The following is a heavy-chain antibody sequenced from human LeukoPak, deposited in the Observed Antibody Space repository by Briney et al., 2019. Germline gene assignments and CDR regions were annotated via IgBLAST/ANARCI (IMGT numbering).Heavy chain of an antibody. CDR3: AAGSESYDSRGYSYYFDY. V-gene: IGHV4-4*02. J-gene: IGHJ4*02. CDR2: IYHSGST. D-gene: IGHD3-22*01. Sequence: SGTLSLTCAVSGGSISSSNWWSWVRQPPGKGLEWIGEIYHSGSTNYNPSLKSRVTISVDKSKNQFSLKLSSVTAADTAVYYCAAGSESYDSRGYSYYFDYWGQGTLVTVSS. CDR1: GGSISSSNW.